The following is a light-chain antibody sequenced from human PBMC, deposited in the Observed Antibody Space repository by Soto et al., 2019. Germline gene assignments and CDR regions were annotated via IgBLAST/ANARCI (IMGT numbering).Light chain of an antibody. Sequence: DIQVTQSPPTLSASVGDRFTITCRASQTISTWMAWYQQKPGKAPKLLVYDASTLQSGVASRFSGSGSGTEFTLIISGLQPDDSATYYCQQYTNTNNPWMFGQGTKV. V-gene: IGKV1-5*01. J-gene: IGKJ1*01. CDR1: QTISTW. CDR2: DAS. CDR3: QQYTNTNNPWM.